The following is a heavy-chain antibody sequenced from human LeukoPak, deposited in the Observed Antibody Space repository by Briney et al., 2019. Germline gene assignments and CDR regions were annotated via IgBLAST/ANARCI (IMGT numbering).Heavy chain of an antibody. CDR1: GFTFSSYS. D-gene: IGHD2-15*01. CDR2: MSSCSSYI. J-gene: IGHJ6*02. V-gene: IGHV3-21*01. Sequence: GGSLRLSCAASGFTFSSYSMNWVRQAPGKWLEWVSSMSSCSSYIYYADSVKGRFTISRDNAKNSLYMQMKSLRAEDTAVYDCAREMVRRDIKVVVALKEYGMDVWGQGTTVTVSS. CDR3: AREMVRRDIKVVVALKEYGMDV.